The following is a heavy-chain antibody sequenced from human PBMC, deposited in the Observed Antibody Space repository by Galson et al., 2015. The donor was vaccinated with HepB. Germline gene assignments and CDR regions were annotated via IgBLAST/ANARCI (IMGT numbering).Heavy chain of an antibody. CDR1: GFTLRSYW. Sequence: SLRLSCAASGFTLRSYWMHWVRQVPGKGLVWVSRVKTDGSITSYADSVKGRFTISRDNAKNTLYLQMNSLRAEDTAVYYCARVGYTGSHDLWYWGPGTLVTVSS. V-gene: IGHV3-74*01. D-gene: IGHD1-26*01. CDR2: VKTDGSIT. CDR3: ARVGYTGSHDLWY. J-gene: IGHJ4*02.